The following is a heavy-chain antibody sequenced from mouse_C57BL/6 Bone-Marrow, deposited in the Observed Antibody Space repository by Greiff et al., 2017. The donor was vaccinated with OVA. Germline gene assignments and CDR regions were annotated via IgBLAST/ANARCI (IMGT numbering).Heavy chain of an antibody. CDR3: ARDQSSGLFAY. CDR2: ISDGGSYT. V-gene: IGHV5-4*01. J-gene: IGHJ3*01. CDR1: GFTFSSYA. D-gene: IGHD3-2*02. Sequence: VQLVESGGGLVKPGGSLTLSCAASGFTFSSYAMSWVRQTPEKRLEWVATISDGGSYTYYPDNVKGRFTISRDNAKNNLYLQMSQLKSEDTAMYYCARDQSSGLFAYWGQGTLVTVSA.